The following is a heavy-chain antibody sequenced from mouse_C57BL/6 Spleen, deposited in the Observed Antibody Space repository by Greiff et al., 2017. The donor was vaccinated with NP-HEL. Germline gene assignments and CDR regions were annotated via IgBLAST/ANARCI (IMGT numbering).Heavy chain of an antibody. J-gene: IGHJ4*01. Sequence: QVQLQQSGPELVKPGASVKISCKASGYAFSSSWMNWVKQRPGKGLEWIGRIYPGDGDTNYNGKFKGKATLTADKSSSTAYMQLSSLTSEDSAVYFCARDSSGYDAMDYWGQGTSVTVSS. CDR2: IYPGDGDT. CDR1: GYAFSSSW. CDR3: ARDSSGYDAMDY. D-gene: IGHD3-2*02. V-gene: IGHV1-82*01.